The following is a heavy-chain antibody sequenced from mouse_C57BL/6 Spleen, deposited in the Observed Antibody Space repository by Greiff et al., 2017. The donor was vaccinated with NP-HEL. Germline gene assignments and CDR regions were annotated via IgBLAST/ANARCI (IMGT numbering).Heavy chain of an antibody. CDR3: ARNWDLYFDC. D-gene: IGHD4-1*01. CDR1: GYTFTGYW. CDR2: ILPGSGST. Sequence: QVQLQQSGAELMKPGASVKLSCKATGYTFTGYWIEWVKQRPGHGLEWIGEILPGSGSTNYTEKFKGKATLTADTSSNTAYMQLSSLTTEDSAIYYCARNWDLYFDCWGQGTTLTVSS. J-gene: IGHJ2*01. V-gene: IGHV1-9*01.